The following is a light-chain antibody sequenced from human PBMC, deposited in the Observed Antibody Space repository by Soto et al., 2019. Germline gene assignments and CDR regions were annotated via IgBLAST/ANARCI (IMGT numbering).Light chain of an antibody. CDR2: SAS. CDR3: QQYGSSPWT. V-gene: IGKV3-20*01. Sequence: ENVLTQSPGTLPLSPGERVTLSCRASQSVASSYLAWYQQKPGQAPRLLIYSASSRATGIPDRFSGSGSGTDFTLTISRLEPEDFAVYYCQQYGSSPWTFGQGTKVEIK. J-gene: IGKJ1*01. CDR1: QSVASSY.